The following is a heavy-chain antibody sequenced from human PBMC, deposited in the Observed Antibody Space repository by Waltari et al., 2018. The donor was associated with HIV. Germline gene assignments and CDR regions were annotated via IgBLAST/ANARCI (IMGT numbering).Heavy chain of an antibody. D-gene: IGHD6-19*01. CDR1: RSTFSSHA. Sequence: QVQLVQSGAGVKKPGSSVKVPCKDSRSTFSSHAISWVRQAPGQGLEWMGGIIPIFGTTNYAQKFQGRVTITADESTSTAYMELSSLRSEDTAVYYCARDLSPKVVAGTVFQHWGQGTLVTVSS. CDR3: ARDLSPKVVAGTVFQH. V-gene: IGHV1-69*01. CDR2: IIPIFGTT. J-gene: IGHJ1*01.